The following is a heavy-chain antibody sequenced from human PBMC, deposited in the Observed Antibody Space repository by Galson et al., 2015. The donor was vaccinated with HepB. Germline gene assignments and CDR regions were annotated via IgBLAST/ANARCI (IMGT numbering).Heavy chain of an antibody. J-gene: IGHJ4*02. V-gene: IGHV1-46*03. CDR2: INPSGGST. Sequence: SVKVSCKASGYTFTGYYMHWVRQAPGQGLEWMGIINPSGGSTSYAQKFQGRVTMTRDTSTSTVYMELSSLRSEDTAVYYCAREGTGTLSGSYYFDYWGQGTLVTVSS. CDR3: AREGTGTLSGSYYFDY. CDR1: GYTFTGYY. D-gene: IGHD1-1*01.